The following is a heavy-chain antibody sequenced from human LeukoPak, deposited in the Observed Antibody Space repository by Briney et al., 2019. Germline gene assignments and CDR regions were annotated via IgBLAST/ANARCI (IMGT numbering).Heavy chain of an antibody. J-gene: IGHJ3*02. Sequence: GGSLRLSCAASGFTFSSYWMHWVRQAPGKGLEWVSLIYSGGSTYYADSVKGRFTISTHNSKNTLYLQMNSLRAEDTAVYYCARAFNYDSSGYYPRAFDIWGQGTMVTVSS. CDR1: GFTFSSYW. V-gene: IGHV3-53*04. D-gene: IGHD3-22*01. CDR3: ARAFNYDSSGYYPRAFDI. CDR2: IYSGGST.